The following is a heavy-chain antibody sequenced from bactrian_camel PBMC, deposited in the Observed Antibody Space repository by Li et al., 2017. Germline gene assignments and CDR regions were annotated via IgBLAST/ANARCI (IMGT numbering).Heavy chain of an antibody. Sequence: QLVESGGGSVQVGGSLRLSCVVSGYNIGRACMGWFRQAPGKGLKWVSSINSGGGSTYNADSVKGRFTISRDNAKNTLYLQLNSLKPEDTAVYYCAADYGFGVFGYWGQGTQVTVS. CDR1: GYNIGRAC. CDR2: INSGGGST. D-gene: IGHD3*01. CDR3: AADYGFGVFGY. V-gene: IGHV3S25*01. J-gene: IGHJ6*01.